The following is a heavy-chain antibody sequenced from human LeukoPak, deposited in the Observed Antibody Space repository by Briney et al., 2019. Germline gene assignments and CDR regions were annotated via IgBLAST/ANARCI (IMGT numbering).Heavy chain of an antibody. Sequence: GASVKVSCKTSGYTFTSYDLYWVRQAPGQGLEWMGIINPSGGSTSYAQKFQGRVTMTRDTSTSTVYMELSSLRSEDTAVYYCAREGRTTGTPGGGYDYWGQGTLVTVSS. J-gene: IGHJ4*02. CDR1: GYTFTSYD. V-gene: IGHV1-46*01. D-gene: IGHD1-1*01. CDR2: INPSGGST. CDR3: AREGRTTGTPGGGYDY.